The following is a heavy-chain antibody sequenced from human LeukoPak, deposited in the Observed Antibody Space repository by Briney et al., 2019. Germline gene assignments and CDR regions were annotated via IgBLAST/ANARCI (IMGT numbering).Heavy chain of an antibody. CDR3: ARHEQLYPLCCGMDV. V-gene: IGHV1-46*04. J-gene: IGHJ6*02. Sequence: ASVKVSCKASGYTFTSYYIHWVRQAPGQGLEWMGIINPSGGSTSYAQKLQGRVTMTRDTSTSTVYMELSSPRSEDTAVYYCARHEQLYPLCCGMDVWGQGTTVTVSS. D-gene: IGHD2-2*02. CDR1: GYTFTSYY. CDR2: INPSGGST.